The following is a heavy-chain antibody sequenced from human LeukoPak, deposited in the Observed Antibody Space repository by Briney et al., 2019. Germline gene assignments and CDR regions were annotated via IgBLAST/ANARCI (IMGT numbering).Heavy chain of an antibody. V-gene: IGHV1-2*02. CDR3: ARDPGAQIYAGTLANDY. CDR2: INPNNGDT. Sequence: ASVKVSCKASGYIFTGYYMHWMRQAPGQRFEWMGWINPNNGDTNYAQKFQGRVTMTRDTSISTAYLELSRLRSDDTAVYYCARDPGAQIYAGTLANDYWGQGTLVTVSS. D-gene: IGHD6-13*01. CDR1: GYIFTGYY. J-gene: IGHJ4*02.